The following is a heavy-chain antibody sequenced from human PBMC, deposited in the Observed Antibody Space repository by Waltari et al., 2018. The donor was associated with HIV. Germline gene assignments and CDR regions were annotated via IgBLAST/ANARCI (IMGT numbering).Heavy chain of an antibody. J-gene: IGHJ4*02. D-gene: IGHD4-17*01. CDR3: TRGTFTVTYYFDY. CDR1: GFSFGDYA. Sequence: EVQLGESGGGLVQPGRSLRLSCATSGFSFGDYAMSWFRQAPGKGLEGVSCIRSKSYGETTKYTASVKGRFTSSRDDSKSIAYLQMNSLKTEDTALYYCTRGTFTVTYYFDYWGRGTLVTVSS. CDR2: IRSKSYGETT. V-gene: IGHV3-49*01.